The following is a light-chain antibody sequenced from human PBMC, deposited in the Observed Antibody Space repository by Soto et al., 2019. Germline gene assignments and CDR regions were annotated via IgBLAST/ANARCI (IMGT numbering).Light chain of an antibody. CDR1: HDVSTF. CDR3: QQSFNSPT. V-gene: IGKV1-39*01. Sequence: IQMTQSPSSLSASIGDRVTITCRASHDVSTFLNWYQQKPGKAPKLLIYAASSLQTGVPSTFSGSGSGTDFPLIISSLQGEDIASYCCQQSFNSPTFGQGTKLEIK. CDR2: AAS. J-gene: IGKJ2*01.